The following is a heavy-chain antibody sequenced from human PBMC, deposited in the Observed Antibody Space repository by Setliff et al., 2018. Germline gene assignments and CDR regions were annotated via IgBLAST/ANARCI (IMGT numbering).Heavy chain of an antibody. CDR2: IYPGDSDT. CDR3: ARGPYDSSGYYPYFDY. J-gene: IGHJ4*02. CDR1: GYSFTSYW. D-gene: IGHD3-22*01. Sequence: GESLKISCKGSGYSFTSYWIGWVRQMPGKGLEWMGIIYPGDSDTRYSPSFQGQVTISADKSSSTAYLQWSSLKASDTAMYYCARGPYDSSGYYPYFDYWGQGTLVTVSS. V-gene: IGHV5-51*01.